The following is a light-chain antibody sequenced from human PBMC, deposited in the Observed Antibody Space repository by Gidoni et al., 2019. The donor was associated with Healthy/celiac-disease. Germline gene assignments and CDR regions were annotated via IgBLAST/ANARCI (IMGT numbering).Light chain of an antibody. CDR2: DAS. CDR1: QSVSSY. Sequence: EIVLTQSPATLSLSPGERATLSCRASQSVSSYLAWYQQKPGQAPRLLIYDASNRATGIPARFSGSGSGTDFTLTISNLEPEDFAVYYCQQGSTFXQXTRLEIK. V-gene: IGKV3-11*01. CDR3: QQGST. J-gene: IGKJ5*01.